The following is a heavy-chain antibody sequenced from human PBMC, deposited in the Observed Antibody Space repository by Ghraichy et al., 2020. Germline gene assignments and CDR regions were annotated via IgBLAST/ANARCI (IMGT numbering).Heavy chain of an antibody. J-gene: IGHJ4*02. V-gene: IGHV3-23*01. Sequence: GGSLRLSCTASGFTFSTYGMSWVRQAPGKGLEWVSAVNDGKTYYADSVKGRFTISRDNSKNTLYLQMNSLTAAGTAIYYCVREYPQISIADYWGQGTLVTVSS. CDR1: GFTFSTYG. D-gene: IGHD2-21*01. CDR2: VNDGKT. CDR3: VREYPQISIADY.